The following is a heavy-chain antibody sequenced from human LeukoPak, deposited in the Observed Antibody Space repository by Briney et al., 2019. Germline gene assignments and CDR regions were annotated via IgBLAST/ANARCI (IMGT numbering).Heavy chain of an antibody. Sequence: GGSLRLSCAASGFTFSSYWMSWVRQAPGKGLEWVGRIKSKTGGGTIDYAAPVKGRFTISRDDSKDTLHLQMNSLKSEDTAVYHCTTAAFVGATAYWGQGALVIVSS. D-gene: IGHD1-26*01. V-gene: IGHV3-15*01. J-gene: IGHJ4*02. CDR2: IKSKTGGGTI. CDR3: TTAAFVGATAY. CDR1: GFTFSSYW.